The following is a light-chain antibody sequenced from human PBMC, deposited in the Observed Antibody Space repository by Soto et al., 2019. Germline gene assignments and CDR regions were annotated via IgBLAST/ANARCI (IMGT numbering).Light chain of an antibody. CDR3: LQDYNYPRM. Sequence: AIPLPQSPSSMSASVGARVSITCRATQDIGTYVAWYQQIPGKAPKLRIYDASTLQTGVPSLFSGSGSGTDCTLTSSYLQSEDVGTYYCLQDYNYPRMFGQGTKVDI. J-gene: IGKJ1*01. CDR1: QDIGTY. V-gene: IGKV1-8*01. CDR2: DAS.